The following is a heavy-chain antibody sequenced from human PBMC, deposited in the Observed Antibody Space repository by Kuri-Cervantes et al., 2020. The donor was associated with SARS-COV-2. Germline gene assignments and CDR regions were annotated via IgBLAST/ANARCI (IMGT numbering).Heavy chain of an antibody. Sequence: SVKVSCKASGGTFSSYAISWVRQAPGQGLEWMGGIIPIFGTANYAQRFEGRVTITADQSTRTVYMEMTSLTLEDTAVYFCARDVGYGGSSELDITYFDSWGQGTLVTVSS. V-gene: IGHV1-69*13. J-gene: IGHJ4*02. CDR1: GGTFSSYA. D-gene: IGHD4-23*01. CDR3: ARDVGYGGSSELDITYFDS. CDR2: IIPIFGTA.